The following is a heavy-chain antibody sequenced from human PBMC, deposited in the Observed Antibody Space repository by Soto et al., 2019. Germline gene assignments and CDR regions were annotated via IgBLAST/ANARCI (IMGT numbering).Heavy chain of an antibody. V-gene: IGHV3-23*01. CDR3: AKDPTSYDSSAQFDS. D-gene: IGHD3-22*01. J-gene: IGHJ4*02. CDR1: GFSFNIFA. CDR2: ISGGGGST. Sequence: GGSLRLSGAASGFSFNIFAMNWVRQAPGQGLEWVSGISGGGGSTYYADSVKGRFTISRDNSNNTLYLQMNSLRAEDTAVYYCAKDPTSYDSSAQFDSWGQGTLVTVSS.